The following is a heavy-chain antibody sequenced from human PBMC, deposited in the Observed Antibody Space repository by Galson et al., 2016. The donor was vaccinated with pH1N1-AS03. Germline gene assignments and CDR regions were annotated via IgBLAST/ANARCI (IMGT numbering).Heavy chain of an antibody. CDR1: GYRFTSYW. CDR2: IYLGDSGT. J-gene: IGHJ4*02. V-gene: IGHV5-51*01. Sequence: SGAEVKKPGESLKISCKGSGYRFTSYWIGWVRQMSGKGLEWMGVIYLGDSGTRYTPAFQGQVTISVDKSIRTAYLQWSSLKASDTAMYYCAIRVDFWSGLPYYFDYWGQGTLVTVSS. CDR3: AIRVDFWSGLPYYFDY. D-gene: IGHD3-3*01.